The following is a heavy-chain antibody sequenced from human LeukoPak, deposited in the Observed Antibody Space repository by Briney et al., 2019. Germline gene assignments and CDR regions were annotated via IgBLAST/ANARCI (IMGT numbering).Heavy chain of an antibody. V-gene: IGHV4-34*01. CDR1: GGSFSGYY. D-gene: IGHD4-17*01. J-gene: IGHJ4*02. CDR3: ARWADYGDYFSFDY. Sequence: SETLSLTCAVYGGSFSGYYWSWIRQPPGKGREWIGEINHSGSTNYNPSLKSRVTISVDTSKNQFSLKLSSVTAADTAVYYCARWADYGDYFSFDYWGQGTLVTVSS. CDR2: INHSGST.